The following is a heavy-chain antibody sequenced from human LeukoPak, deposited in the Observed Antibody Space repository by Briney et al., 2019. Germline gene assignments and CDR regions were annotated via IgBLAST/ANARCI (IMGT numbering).Heavy chain of an antibody. V-gene: IGHV5-51*01. CDR2: IYPGDSDT. D-gene: IGHD3-22*01. CDR1: GYSFTSYW. CDR3: ARPQDSSGYTAFDY. J-gene: IGHJ4*02. Sequence: TGESLKISCRGSGYSFTSYWIGWVRQMPGKGLEWMGIIYPGDSDTRYSPSFQGQVTISADKSISTAYLQWSSLKASDTAMYYCARPQDSSGYTAFDYWGQGTLVTVSS.